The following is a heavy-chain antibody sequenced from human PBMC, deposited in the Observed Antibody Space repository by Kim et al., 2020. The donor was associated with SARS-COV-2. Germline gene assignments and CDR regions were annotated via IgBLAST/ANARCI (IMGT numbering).Heavy chain of an antibody. Sequence: GGSLRLSCTASGFTFSSYAMAWVRQVPGKGLEWVSTISSASINTHYADSVQGRFTISRDDFKNTLFLQMNSLRAEDTAVYYCTKDVGPTPFFDYWGQGTPVTVS. V-gene: IGHV3-23*01. J-gene: IGHJ4*02. CDR2: ISSASINT. CDR3: TKDVGPTPFFDY. D-gene: IGHD1-26*01. CDR1: GFTFSSYA.